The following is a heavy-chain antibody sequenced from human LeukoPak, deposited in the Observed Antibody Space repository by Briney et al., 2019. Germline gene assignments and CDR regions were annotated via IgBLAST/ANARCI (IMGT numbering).Heavy chain of an antibody. CDR1: GVTFSSYS. D-gene: IGHD5-18*01. CDR2: ISTGSSYK. CDR3: ARDKGGYNYEYYFDS. J-gene: IGHJ4*02. Sequence: GGSLRLSCAASGVTFSSYSMNWVRQAPGKGLEWVASISTGSSYKYYADLVMGRFTISRDNAENSLYLQMNSLRAEDTAVYFCARDKGGYNYEYYFDSWGQGALVTVSS. V-gene: IGHV3-21*01.